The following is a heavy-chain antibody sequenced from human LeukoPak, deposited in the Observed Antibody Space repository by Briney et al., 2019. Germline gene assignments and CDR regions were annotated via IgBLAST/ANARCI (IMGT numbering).Heavy chain of an antibody. J-gene: IGHJ4*02. Sequence: PGGSLRLSCAASGFTFSSYGMHWVRQAPGKGLEWVAVIWYDGSNKYYADSVNGRFTISRDNSKNTLYLQMNSLRAEDTAVYYCASLENDSSGASHWGQGTLVTVSS. V-gene: IGHV3-33*01. D-gene: IGHD3-22*01. CDR1: GFTFSSYG. CDR3: ASLENDSSGASH. CDR2: IWYDGSNK.